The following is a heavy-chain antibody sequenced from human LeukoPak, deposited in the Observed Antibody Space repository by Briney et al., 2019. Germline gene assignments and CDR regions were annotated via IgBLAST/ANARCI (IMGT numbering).Heavy chain of an antibody. J-gene: IGHJ6*03. CDR1: GGSFSGYY. D-gene: IGHD1-1*01. CDR3: AQLAATGSYYYYYYMDV. Sequence: ASETLSLTCAVYGGSFSGYYWSWIRQPPGKGLEWIGEINHSGSTNYNPSLKSRVTISVDTSKNQFSLKLSSVTAADTALYYCAQLAATGSYYYYYYMDVWGKGTTVTVSS. CDR2: INHSGST. V-gene: IGHV4-34*01.